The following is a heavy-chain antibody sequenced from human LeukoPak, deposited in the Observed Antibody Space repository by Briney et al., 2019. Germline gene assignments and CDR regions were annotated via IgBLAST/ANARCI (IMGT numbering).Heavy chain of an antibody. CDR1: RFTFNNYA. J-gene: IGHJ4*02. D-gene: IGHD6-13*01. Sequence: GGSLRLSCAASRFTFNNYAMSWVRQAPGKGPEWVSAISGSGDRTDYADSVRGRFTISRDNSKSTLYLQMNSLRVEDTAIYYCAIREPIGYWGQGSLVTVSP. CDR3: AIREPIGY. CDR2: ISGSGDRT. V-gene: IGHV3-23*01.